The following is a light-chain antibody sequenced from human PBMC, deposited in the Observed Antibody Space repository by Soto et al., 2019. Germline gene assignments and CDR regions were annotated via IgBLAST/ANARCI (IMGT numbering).Light chain of an antibody. V-gene: IGKV1-27*01. CDR2: AAS. J-gene: IGKJ3*01. CDR3: QQNSSLPV. Sequence: DIQMTQSPMSLSASVGDSVTITCRASQDIRNFVAWYQQNPGQAPKLLIYAASTVQTGVPSRFSGSGSGIYFTLTINSLQPEDVATYYCQQNSSLPVFGPGTKVEIK. CDR1: QDIRNF.